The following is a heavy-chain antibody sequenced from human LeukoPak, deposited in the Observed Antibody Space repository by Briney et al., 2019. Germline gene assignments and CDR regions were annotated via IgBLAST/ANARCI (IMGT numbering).Heavy chain of an antibody. CDR1: GFTFSSYG. CDR3: ARREDDEPGAFDI. J-gene: IGHJ3*02. CDR2: ISYDGSNK. V-gene: IGHV3-30*03. D-gene: IGHD1-26*01. Sequence: GGSLRLSCAASGFTFSSYGMHWVRQAPGKGLEWVAVISYDGSNKYYADSVKGRFTISRDNAKNSLYLQMNSLRAEDTAVYYCARREDDEPGAFDIWGQGTMVTVSS.